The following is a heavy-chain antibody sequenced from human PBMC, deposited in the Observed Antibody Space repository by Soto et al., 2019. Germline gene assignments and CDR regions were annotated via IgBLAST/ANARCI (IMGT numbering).Heavy chain of an antibody. Sequence: QVQLQESGPGLVKPSQTLSLTCTVSGGSISSGTYYWSWIRQHPGKGLEWIGYISYSGSTYYSPXLXSXXTISVDTSKNQFSLKLSSVTAADTAVYYCARGVLHWGQGTLVTVSS. CDR3: ARGVLH. V-gene: IGHV4-31*01. J-gene: IGHJ1*01. CDR2: ISYSGST. CDR1: GGSISSGTYY.